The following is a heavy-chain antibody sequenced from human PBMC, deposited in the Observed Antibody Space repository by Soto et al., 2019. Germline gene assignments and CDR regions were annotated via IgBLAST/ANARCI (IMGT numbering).Heavy chain of an antibody. CDR3: ARSWGPRGSSSPDY. J-gene: IGHJ4*02. CDR2: IYYSGST. V-gene: IGHV4-39*01. Sequence: PSETLSLTCTVSGGSISSSSYYWGWIRQPPGKGLEWIGSIYYSGSTYYNPSLKSRVTISVDTSKNQFSLKLSSVTAADTAVYYCARSWGPRGSSSPDYWGQGTLVTVSS. D-gene: IGHD6-6*01. CDR1: GGSISSSSYY.